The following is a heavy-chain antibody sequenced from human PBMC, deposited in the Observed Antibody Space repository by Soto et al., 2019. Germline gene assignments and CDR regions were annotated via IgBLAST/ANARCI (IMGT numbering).Heavy chain of an antibody. CDR2: IIPILGIA. CDR1: GGTFSSYT. D-gene: IGHD3-22*01. V-gene: IGHV1-69*08. CDR3: ARDLNYDSSGYSGRDAFEI. J-gene: IGHJ3*02. Sequence: QVQLVQSGAEVKKPGSSVKVSCKASGGTFSSYTISWVRQAPGQGLEWMGRIIPILGIANYAQKFQGRVTITAEKSTSTDYMELSSLRSEDTAVYYSARDLNYDSSGYSGRDAFEIWGQGTMVIVSS.